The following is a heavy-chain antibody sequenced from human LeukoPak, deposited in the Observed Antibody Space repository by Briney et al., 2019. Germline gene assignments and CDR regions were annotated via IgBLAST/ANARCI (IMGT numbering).Heavy chain of an antibody. Sequence: SETLSLTCAVSGGSISSGGYSWSWIRQPPGKGLEWIGYIYHSGSTYYNPSLKSRVTILVDRTKNQSYLKLSSVTASDTAVYYCARVLGYGSSGYFDYWGQGTLVTVSS. CDR3: ARVLGYGSSGYFDY. CDR1: GGSISSGGYS. J-gene: IGHJ4*02. CDR2: IYHSGST. V-gene: IGHV4-30-2*01. D-gene: IGHD6-13*01.